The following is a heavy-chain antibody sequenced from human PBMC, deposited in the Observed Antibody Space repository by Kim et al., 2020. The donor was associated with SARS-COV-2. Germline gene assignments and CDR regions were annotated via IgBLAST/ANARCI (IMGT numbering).Heavy chain of an antibody. CDR2: TYPGDSDT. V-gene: IGHV5-51*01. Sequence: GESLKISCKGSGYSFTSYWIGWVRQMPGKGLEWMGITYPGDSDTRYSPSFQGQVTISADKSISTAYLQWSSLKASDTAMYYCARGNVDIVATITPYFDYWGQGTLVTVSS. CDR1: GYSFTSYW. CDR3: ARGNVDIVATITPYFDY. J-gene: IGHJ4*02. D-gene: IGHD5-12*01.